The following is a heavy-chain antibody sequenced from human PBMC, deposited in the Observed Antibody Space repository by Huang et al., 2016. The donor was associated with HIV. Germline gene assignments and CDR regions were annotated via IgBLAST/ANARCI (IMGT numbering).Heavy chain of an antibody. CDR3: VRGGAELTD. D-gene: IGHD1-7*01. J-gene: IGHJ4*02. CDR2: ISIGGGT. CDR1: GFAFTKNP. Sequence: EVQLLESGGGTVQPGGSLRLSCAASGFAFTKNPMTWGRQPQGKGLGLVSAISIGGGTAYIDPVRGRFTISRDNSKNTLTLQMNSLRVEDTAIYYCVRGGAELTDWGQGTLVTVSS. V-gene: IGHV3-23*01.